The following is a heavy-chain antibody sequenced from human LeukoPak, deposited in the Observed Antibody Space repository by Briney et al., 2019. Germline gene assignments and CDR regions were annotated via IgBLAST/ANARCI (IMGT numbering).Heavy chain of an antibody. V-gene: IGHV4-59*08. CDR2: IYYSGST. CDR3: ARHVNTMVRGPFDY. Sequence: SETLSLTCTVSGGSISSYYWSWIRQPPGKGLEWIGYIYYSGSTNYSPSLKSRVTISVDTSKNQFSLKLSSVTAADTAVYYCARHVNTMVRGPFDYWGQGTLVTVSS. D-gene: IGHD3-10*01. CDR1: GGSISSYY. J-gene: IGHJ4*02.